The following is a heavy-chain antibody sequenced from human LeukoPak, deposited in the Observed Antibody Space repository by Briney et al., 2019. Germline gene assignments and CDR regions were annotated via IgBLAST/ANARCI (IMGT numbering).Heavy chain of an antibody. CDR2: INHSGST. CDR1: GGSFSGYY. V-gene: IGHV4-34*01. Sequence: PSETLSLTCAVYGGSFSGYYWSWIRQPPGKGLEWIGEINHSGSTNYNPSLKSRVTISVDTSKNQFSLKLISVTAADTAVYYCARGGQGDYYDSSGYYYPTAYFDYWGQGTLVTVSS. D-gene: IGHD3-22*01. J-gene: IGHJ4*02. CDR3: ARGGQGDYYDSSGYYYPTAYFDY.